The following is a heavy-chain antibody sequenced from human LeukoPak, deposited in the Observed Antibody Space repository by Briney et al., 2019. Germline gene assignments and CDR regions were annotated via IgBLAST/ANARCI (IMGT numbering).Heavy chain of an antibody. CDR3: AREGYYGAFDI. J-gene: IGHJ3*02. Sequence: PGGSLRLSCAASGFTFSHYSMNWVRQAPGKGLDWVSYTSTSGTSLSYADSVRGRFTISRDNARNSLSLQMNSLRDEDTAVYYCAREGYYGAFDIWGQGTLVTVSS. CDR1: GFTFSHYS. CDR2: TSTSGTSL. D-gene: IGHD3-10*01. V-gene: IGHV3-48*02.